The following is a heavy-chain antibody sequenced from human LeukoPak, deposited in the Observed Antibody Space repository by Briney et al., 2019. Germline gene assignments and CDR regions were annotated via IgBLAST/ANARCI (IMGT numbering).Heavy chain of an antibody. V-gene: IGHV5-51*01. D-gene: IGHD6-13*01. CDR2: IYPGDSDT. Sequence: GESLKISCKGSGYSFTSYWIGWVRQMPGKGLEWMGIIYPGDSDTRYSPSFQGQVTISADKSISTAYLQWSSLKASDTAMYYCARHGMVAATSYYYYMDVWGKGTTVTVSS. CDR1: GYSFTSYW. CDR3: ARHGMVAATSYYYYMDV. J-gene: IGHJ6*03.